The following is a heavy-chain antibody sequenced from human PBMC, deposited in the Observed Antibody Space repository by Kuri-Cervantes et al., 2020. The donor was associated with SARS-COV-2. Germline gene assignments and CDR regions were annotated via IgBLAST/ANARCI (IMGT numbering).Heavy chain of an antibody. D-gene: IGHD1-26*01. CDR3: AKTKELLRYYYYGMDV. CDR2: ISGSGGST. Sequence: GGSLRLSCAASGFTFSSYAMSWVRQAPGKGLEWVSAISGSGGSTYYADSVKGRFTISRDNSKNTLYLQMNSLRAEDTAVYFCAKTKELLRYYYYGMDVWGQGTAVTVSS. J-gene: IGHJ6*02. V-gene: IGHV3-23*01. CDR1: GFTFSSYA.